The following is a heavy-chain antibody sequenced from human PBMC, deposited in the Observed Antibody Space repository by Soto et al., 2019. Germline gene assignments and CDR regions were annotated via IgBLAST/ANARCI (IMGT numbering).Heavy chain of an antibody. CDR2: IYWDDDK. D-gene: IGHD6-13*01. CDR3: VHRLRRTCSWSTGDFDY. V-gene: IGHV2-5*02. CDR1: GVSLTTNGVG. Sequence: QITLRESGPPVLKSTETLTLTCTFSGVSLTTNGVGVGWIRKSPGRAPEWLAIIYWDDDKRYSPSLQNRLTITKDAPKKQVVRRLTYMDPVDTATYFCVHRLRRTCSWSTGDFDYCGQGTPVTVFS. J-gene: IGHJ4*02.